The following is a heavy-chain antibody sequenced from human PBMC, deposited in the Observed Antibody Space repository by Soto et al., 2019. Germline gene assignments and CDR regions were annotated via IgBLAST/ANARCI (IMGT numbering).Heavy chain of an antibody. CDR1: GDSVSSNSAG. CDR3: TGINWFRGMDV. V-gene: IGHV6-1*01. Sequence: SQTLSLTCVISGDSVSSNSAGWNWIRQSPSRGLEWLGRTYYKSKWNNDYALSVKSRITINPDTSKNQFSLHLYSVTPEDTAVYPCTGINWFRGMDVWGQGTPVTVSS. J-gene: IGHJ6*02. CDR2: TYYKSKWNN. D-gene: IGHD3-10*01.